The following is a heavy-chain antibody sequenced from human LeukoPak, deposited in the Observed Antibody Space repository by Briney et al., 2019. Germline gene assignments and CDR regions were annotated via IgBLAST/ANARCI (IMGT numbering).Heavy chain of an antibody. CDR3: ARGGVITMVRGVIYY. D-gene: IGHD3-10*01. Sequence: GGSLRLSCAASGFTFSSYWMSWVRQAPGKGLEWVANIKQDGSDKYYVDSVKGRFTISRDNAKNSLYLQMNSLRAEDTAVYYCARGGVITMVRGVIYYWGQGTLVTVS. J-gene: IGHJ4*02. CDR2: IKQDGSDK. V-gene: IGHV3-7*05. CDR1: GFTFSSYW.